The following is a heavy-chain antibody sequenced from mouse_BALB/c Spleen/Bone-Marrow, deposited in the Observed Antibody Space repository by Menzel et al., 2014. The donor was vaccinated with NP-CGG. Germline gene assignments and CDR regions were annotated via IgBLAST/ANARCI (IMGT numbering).Heavy chain of an antibody. V-gene: IGHV4-1*02. D-gene: IGHD1-2*01. CDR3: ARQELLRLSGFAY. CDR2: INPESSTI. CDR1: GFDFSRYW. Sequence: DVKLQESGGGLVQPGGSLKFSCAASGFDFSRYWMSWVRQAPEKGLEWIGEINPESSTINYTPSLKDKFIISRDNAKNTLYLQMSKVRSEDSALYYCARQELLRLSGFAYWGQGTLATVSA. J-gene: IGHJ3*01.